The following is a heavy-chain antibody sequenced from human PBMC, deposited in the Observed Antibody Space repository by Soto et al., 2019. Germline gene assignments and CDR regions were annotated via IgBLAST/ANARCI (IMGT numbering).Heavy chain of an antibody. CDR3: ARVYGIAAAGTRDAFDI. D-gene: IGHD6-13*01. CDR2: IYYSGST. CDR1: GASVNSGNYY. J-gene: IGHJ3*02. Sequence: SSETLSLTCTVSGASVNSGNYYWSWIRQPPGKGLEWIGYIYYSGSTNYNPSLKSRVTISVDTSKNQFSLKLSSVTAADTAVYYCARVYGIAAAGTRDAFDIWGQGTMVTVSS. V-gene: IGHV4-61*01.